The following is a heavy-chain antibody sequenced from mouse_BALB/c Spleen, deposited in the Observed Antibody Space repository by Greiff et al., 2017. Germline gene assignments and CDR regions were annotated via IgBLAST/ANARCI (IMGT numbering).Heavy chain of an antibody. J-gene: IGHJ4*01. CDR2: ISSGSSTI. CDR1: GFTFSSFG. V-gene: IGHV5-17*02. CDR3: ARGDEDYAMDY. Sequence: EVKLMESGGGLVQPGGSRKLSCAASGFTFSSFGMHWVRQAPEKGLEWVAYISSGSSTIYYADTVKGRFTISRDNPKNTLFLQMTSLRSEDTAMYYCARGDEDYAMDYWGQGTSVTVSS.